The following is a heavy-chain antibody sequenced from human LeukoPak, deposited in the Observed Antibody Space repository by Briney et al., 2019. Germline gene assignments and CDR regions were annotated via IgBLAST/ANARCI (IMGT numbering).Heavy chain of an antibody. CDR2: IKQDGSEK. V-gene: IGHV3-7*01. D-gene: IGHD3-10*02. CDR3: AREVGYYVLDY. Sequence: PGGSLRLSCAASGFTFSSYWMSWVRQAPGKGLEWVANIKQDGSEKYYVDSVKGRFTISRDNAKDSLYLQMNSLRAEDTAVYYCAREVGYYVLDYWGQGTLVTVSS. CDR1: GFTFSSYW. J-gene: IGHJ4*02.